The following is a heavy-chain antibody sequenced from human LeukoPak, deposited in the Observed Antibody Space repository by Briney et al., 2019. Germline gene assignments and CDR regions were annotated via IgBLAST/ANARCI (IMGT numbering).Heavy chain of an antibody. V-gene: IGHV3-43*01. CDR1: GFTFDDYT. J-gene: IGHJ4*02. D-gene: IGHD2-15*01. Sequence: GGSLRLSCAASGFTFDDYTMHWVRQAPGKGLEWVSLISWDGGSTYYADSVKGRFTISRDNSKNSLYLQMNSLRTEDTALYHCAKDGGNCSGGSCYFDYWGQGTLVTVSS. CDR2: ISWDGGST. CDR3: AKDGGNCSGGSCYFDY.